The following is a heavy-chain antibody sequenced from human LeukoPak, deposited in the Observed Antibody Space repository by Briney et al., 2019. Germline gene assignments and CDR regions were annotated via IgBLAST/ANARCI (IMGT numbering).Heavy chain of an antibody. CDR2: MNPNSGNT. Sequence: EWMGWMNPNSGNTGYAQKFQGRVTMTRNTSISTAYMELSSLRSEDTAVYYCARGRGLDYCCQGTQVSV. J-gene: IGHJ4*02. D-gene: IGHD3-10*01. CDR3: ARGRGLDY. V-gene: IGHV1-8*01.